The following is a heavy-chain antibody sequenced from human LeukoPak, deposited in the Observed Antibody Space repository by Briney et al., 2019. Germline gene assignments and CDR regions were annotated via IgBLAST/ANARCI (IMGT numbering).Heavy chain of an antibody. CDR2: IYYSGST. J-gene: IGHJ4*02. CDR1: GGSISSYY. V-gene: IGHV4-59*01. CDR3: ARDESGSYAD. Sequence: SETLPLTCTVSGGSISSYYWSWIRQPPGKGLEWIGYIYYSGSTNYNPSLKSRVTISVDTSKNQFSLKLSSVTAADTAVYYCARDESGSYADWGQGTLVTVSS. D-gene: IGHD1-26*01.